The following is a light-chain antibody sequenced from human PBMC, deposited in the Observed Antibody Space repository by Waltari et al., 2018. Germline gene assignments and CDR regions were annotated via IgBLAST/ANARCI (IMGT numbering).Light chain of an antibody. J-gene: IGLJ1*01. CDR3: ATWDDSLGGAI. V-gene: IGLV1-47*01. Sequence: QSVLIQPPSVSGTPGQRVTISCSGSSSNIGSNYVYWYEHLPGTAPKLLIYRNDQRPSGVPDRFSGSKSGTSASPAISGLRSEDEADFYCATWDDSLGGAIFGPGTKVTVL. CDR2: RND. CDR1: SSNIGSNY.